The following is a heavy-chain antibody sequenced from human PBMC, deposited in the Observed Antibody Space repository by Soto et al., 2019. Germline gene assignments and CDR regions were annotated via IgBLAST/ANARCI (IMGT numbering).Heavy chain of an antibody. CDR1: GCTFSSYT. V-gene: IGHV1-69*04. D-gene: IGHD5-18*01. J-gene: IGHJ3*02. Sequence: ASVKVSCKASGCTFSSYTISWVRQAPGQGLEWMGRIIPILGIANYAQKFQGRVTITADESTSTAYMELSSLRSEDTAVYYCARDRDTAMAIDAFDIWGQGTMVTVSS. CDR3: ARDRDTAMAIDAFDI. CDR2: IIPILGIA.